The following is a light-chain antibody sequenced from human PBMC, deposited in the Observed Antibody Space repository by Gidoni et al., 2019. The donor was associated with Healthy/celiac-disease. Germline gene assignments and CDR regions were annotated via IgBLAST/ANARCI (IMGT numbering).Light chain of an antibody. CDR1: QSISSY. Sequence: DIQMTQSPSSLSASVGDRVTITCRASQSISSYLNWYQQKPGKAPKLLIYAASSLQSGVPSRVSGSESGTDLTLTISSLQPDDVATYYCQQSYSTPKTFGQGTKVEIK. CDR3: QQSYSTPKT. J-gene: IGKJ1*01. CDR2: AAS. V-gene: IGKV1-39*01.